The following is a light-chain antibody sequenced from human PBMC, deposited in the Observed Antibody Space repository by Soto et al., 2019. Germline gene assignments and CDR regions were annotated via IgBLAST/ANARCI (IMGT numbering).Light chain of an antibody. V-gene: IGKV4-1*01. CDR3: QQSYTTPPIT. CDR1: QSLLSSSNNKSR. CDR2: WAS. Sequence: DIVMSQSPDSLAVSLGERATINCKSSQSLLSSSNNKSRLAWYQQKAGQPPKLLIYWASTRESGVPDRIRGSGSGTNFTLVISSVQAEDVALYYCQQSYTTPPITFGQGTRLEIK. J-gene: IGKJ5*01.